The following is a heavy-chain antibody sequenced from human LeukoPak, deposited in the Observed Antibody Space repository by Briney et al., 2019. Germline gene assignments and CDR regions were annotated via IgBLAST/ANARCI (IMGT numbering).Heavy chain of an antibody. D-gene: IGHD6-13*01. Sequence: GGSLRLSCAASGFTFSSYEMNWVRQAPGKGLEWVSYISSGSTIYYADSVKGRFTISRDNAKNSLYLQMNSLRAEDTAVYYCAREGGFSGSSWYFFESKYFDYWGQGTLVTVSS. J-gene: IGHJ4*02. CDR1: GFTFSSYE. V-gene: IGHV3-48*03. CDR3: AREGGFSGSSWYFFESKYFDY. CDR2: ISSGSTI.